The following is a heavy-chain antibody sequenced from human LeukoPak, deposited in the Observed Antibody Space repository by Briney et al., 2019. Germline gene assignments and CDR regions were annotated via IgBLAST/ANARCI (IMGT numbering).Heavy chain of an antibody. CDR2: INPNSGGT. CDR3: ARGSYSDGNGEGSFDP. CDR1: GHTFTAYY. Sequence: ASVKVSCKASGHTFTAYYIHWVRQAPGQGLEWMGWINPNSGGTNYAQKFEGRVTMTRDTSTSTAYMELSSLRSDDTAVYYCARGSYSDGNGEGSFDPWGQGTRVTVSS. D-gene: IGHD3-22*01. V-gene: IGHV1-2*02. J-gene: IGHJ5*02.